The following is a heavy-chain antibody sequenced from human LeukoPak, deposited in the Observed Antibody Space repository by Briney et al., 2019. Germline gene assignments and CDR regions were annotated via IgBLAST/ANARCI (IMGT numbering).Heavy chain of an antibody. D-gene: IGHD3-10*01. CDR2: ISAYNGNT. V-gene: IGHV1-18*04. CDR3: ARERSNGFGTYYFDY. J-gene: IGHJ4*02. CDR1: GYTFTGYY. Sequence: ASVKVSCKASGYTFTGYYMHWVRQAPGQGLEWMGWISAYNGNTNYAQKLQGRVTMTTDTSTSTAYMELRSLRSDDTAVYYCARERSNGFGTYYFDYWGQGTLVTVSS.